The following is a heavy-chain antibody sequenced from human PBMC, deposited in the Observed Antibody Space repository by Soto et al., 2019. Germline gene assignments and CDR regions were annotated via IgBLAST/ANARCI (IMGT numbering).Heavy chain of an antibody. CDR1: GGSISSSSYY. CDR2: IYYSGST. J-gene: IGHJ4*02. V-gene: IGHV4-39*01. Sequence: PSETLSLTCTVSGGSISSSSYYWGWIRQPPGKGLGWIGSIYYSGSTYYNPSLKSRVTISVYTSKNQFSLKLSSVTAADTAVYYCATQRRGVGAILGDYGGQGTLVTVSS. CDR3: ATQRRGVGAILGDY. D-gene: IGHD1-26*01.